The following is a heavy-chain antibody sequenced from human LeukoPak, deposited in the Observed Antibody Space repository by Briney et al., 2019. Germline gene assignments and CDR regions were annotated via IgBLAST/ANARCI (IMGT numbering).Heavy chain of an antibody. CDR2: ISYDGSNK. D-gene: IGHD3-22*01. V-gene: IGHV3-30-3*01. CDR3: ARHPYYYDTTAYFHY. J-gene: IGHJ4*02. CDR1: GFTLSRYA. Sequence: GGSLRLSCAASGFTLSRYAMHWVREAPGKGLEWVAVISYDGSNKYYAESVKGPFTISRDNSKNTLYLQMNSLRADHTPVYYCARHPYYYDTTAYFHYWAQGPLLPVSS.